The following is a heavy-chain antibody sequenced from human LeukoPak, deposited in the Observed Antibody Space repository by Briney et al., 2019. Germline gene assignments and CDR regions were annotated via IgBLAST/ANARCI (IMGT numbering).Heavy chain of an antibody. CDR1: GYTFTSYG. CDR3: ARGKYYYGSGSLNY. J-gene: IGHJ4*02. D-gene: IGHD3-10*01. V-gene: IGHV1-8*01. CDR2: MNPNSGNT. Sequence: ASVKVSCKASGYTFTSYGINWVRQATGQGLEWMGCMNPNSGNTGYAQKFQGRVTMTRNTSISKAYMELSSLRSEDTAVYYCARGKYYYGSGSLNYWGQGTLVTVSS.